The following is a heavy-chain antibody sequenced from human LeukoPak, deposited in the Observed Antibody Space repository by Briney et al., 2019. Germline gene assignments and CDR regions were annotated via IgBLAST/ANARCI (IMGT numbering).Heavy chain of an antibody. V-gene: IGHV4-4*02. J-gene: IGHJ4*02. CDR3: ARAGRYCSGGSCYSFDY. CDR2: IYHSGST. CDR1: GGSISSSNW. D-gene: IGHD2-15*01. Sequence: SETLSLTCAVSGGSISSSNWWSWVRQPPGKGLEWIGEIYHSGSTNYNPSLKSRVTISVDKSKNHFSLKLSSVTAADTAVYYCARAGRYCSGGSCYSFDYWGQGTLVTVSS.